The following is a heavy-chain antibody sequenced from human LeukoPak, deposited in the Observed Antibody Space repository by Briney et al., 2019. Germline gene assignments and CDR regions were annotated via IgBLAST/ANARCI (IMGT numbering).Heavy chain of an antibody. J-gene: IGHJ4*02. V-gene: IGHV1-69*13. CDR2: IIPIFGTA. D-gene: IGHD3-22*01. Sequence: SVKVSCKASGYIFTTYYMHWVRQAPGQGLEWMGGIIPIFGTANYAQKFQGRVTITADESTSTAYMELSSLRSEDTAVYYCARAAGDYYYDSSGYTFLYYWGQGTLVTVSS. CDR3: ARAAGDYYYDSSGYTFLYY. CDR1: GYIFTTYY.